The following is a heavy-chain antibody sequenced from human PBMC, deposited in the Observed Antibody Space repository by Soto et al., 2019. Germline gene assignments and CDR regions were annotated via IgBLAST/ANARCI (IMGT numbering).Heavy chain of an antibody. V-gene: IGHV1-18*01. CDR1: GYTFTSYG. CDR3: ARGDHSSSSLRGWLYYYYGMDV. D-gene: IGHD6-13*01. CDR2: ISAYNGNT. J-gene: IGHJ6*02. Sequence: ASVKVSCKASGYTFTSYGISWVRQAPGQGLEWMGWISAYNGNTNYAQKLQGRVTMTTDTSTSTAYMELRSLRSDDTAVYYCARGDHSSSSLRGWLYYYYGMDVWGQGTTVTVSS.